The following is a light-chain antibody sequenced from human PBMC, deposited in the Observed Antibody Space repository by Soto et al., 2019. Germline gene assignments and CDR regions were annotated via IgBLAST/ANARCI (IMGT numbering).Light chain of an antibody. Sequence: DIQMTQSPASLSASVGDRVTISCQASQDISRYLNWYQHKPGRAPQLLINDVSSLETGVPSRFSATGSGTEFTLTINGLQPEDLATYYCQQYDTPPSTFGGGTKVAIK. CDR2: DVS. CDR1: QDISRY. V-gene: IGKV1-33*01. J-gene: IGKJ4*01. CDR3: QQYDTPPST.